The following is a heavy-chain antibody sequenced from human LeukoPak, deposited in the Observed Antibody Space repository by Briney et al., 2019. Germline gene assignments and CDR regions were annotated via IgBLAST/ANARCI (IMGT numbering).Heavy chain of an antibody. J-gene: IGHJ4*02. CDR1: GGSFSGYY. D-gene: IGHD1-14*01. Sequence: SETLSLTCAVYGGSFSGYYWSWIRQPPGKGLEWIGEINHSGSTNYNPSLKSRVTISVDTSKNQFSLKLSSVTAADTAVYYCARNHPDCWGQGTLVTVSS. CDR2: INHSGST. CDR3: ARNHPDC. V-gene: IGHV4-34*01.